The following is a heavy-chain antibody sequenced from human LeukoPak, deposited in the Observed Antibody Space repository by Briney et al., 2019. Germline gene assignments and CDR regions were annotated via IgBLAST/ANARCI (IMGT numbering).Heavy chain of an antibody. D-gene: IGHD3-3*01. V-gene: IGHV1-69*01. Sequence: SVKVSCMASGGTFSSYAISWVRQAPGQGLEWMGGIIPIFGTANYAQKFQGRVTITADESTSTAYMELSSLRSEDTAVYYCARGPPIFGVVIKEYYFDYWGQGTLVTVSS. J-gene: IGHJ4*02. CDR2: IIPIFGTA. CDR3: ARGPPIFGVVIKEYYFDY. CDR1: GGTFSSYA.